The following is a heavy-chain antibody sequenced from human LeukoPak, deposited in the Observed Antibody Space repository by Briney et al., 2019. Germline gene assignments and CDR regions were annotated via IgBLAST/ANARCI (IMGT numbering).Heavy chain of an antibody. V-gene: IGHV3-11*03. CDR1: GFTFSDYY. D-gene: IGHD3-9*01. J-gene: IGHJ4*02. CDR2: ISSSSSYT. Sequence: PGGSLRLSCAASGFTFSDYYMSWIRQAPGKGLEWVSFISSSSSYTNYADSVKGRFTISRDNAKNSLYLQMNSLRAEDTAVYYCGSGGALTGYYEFPYWGQGTLVTVSS. CDR3: GSGGALTGYYEFPY.